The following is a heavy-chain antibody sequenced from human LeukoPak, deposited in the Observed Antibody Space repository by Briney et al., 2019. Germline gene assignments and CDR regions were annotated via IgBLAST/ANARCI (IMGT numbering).Heavy chain of an antibody. J-gene: IGHJ4*02. CDR1: GFTFSSYE. Sequence: GGSLRLSCKASGFTFSSYEMNWVRQAPGKGLEWVSYISSNSNSIYHAGSVKGRFTISRDNAENSLYLQMNSLRAEDTAVYYCARRLFGELFGFCHWGQGNLVTLFS. V-gene: IGHV3-48*03. CDR3: ARRLFGELFGFCH. CDR2: ISSNSNSI. D-gene: IGHD3-10*01.